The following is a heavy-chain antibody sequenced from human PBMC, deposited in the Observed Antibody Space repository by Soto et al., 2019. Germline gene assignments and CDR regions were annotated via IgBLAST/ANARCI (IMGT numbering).Heavy chain of an antibody. D-gene: IGHD5-18*01. CDR1: EFTFRDYY. CDR2: ISSSSYT. V-gene: IGHV3-11*06. Sequence: PGGSLRLSCAAAEFTFRDYYMSWIRQAPGKGLEWVSYISSSSYTNYADSVKGRFTISRDNAKNSLYLQMNSLRAEDTAVYYCARDLGTAMANRHFDYWGQGTLVTVSS. J-gene: IGHJ4*02. CDR3: ARDLGTAMANRHFDY.